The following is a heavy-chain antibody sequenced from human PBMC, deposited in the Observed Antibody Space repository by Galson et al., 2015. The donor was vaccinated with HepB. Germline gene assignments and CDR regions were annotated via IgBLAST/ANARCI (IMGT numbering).Heavy chain of an antibody. V-gene: IGHV3-49*03. J-gene: IGHJ4*02. D-gene: IGHD2-15*01. CDR3: TLGGAAAY. CDR2: IKSKTFGGTT. CDR1: GFPFGNYA. Sequence: SLRLSCAASGFPFGNYAMSWFRQAPGKGLEWLGYIKSKTFGGTTQYAASVRGRFTISRDDSASLAYLQMNNLRIKDTAMYYCTLGGAAAYWGQGTLVTVSS.